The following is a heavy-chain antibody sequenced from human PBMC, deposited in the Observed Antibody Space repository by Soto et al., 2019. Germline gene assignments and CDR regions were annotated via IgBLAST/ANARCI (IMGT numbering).Heavy chain of an antibody. Sequence: SETLSLTCAVYGGSFSGYYWSWIRQPPGKGLEWIGEINHSGSTNYNPSLKSRVTISIDTSKHQFSLKLSSVTAADTAVYYCARGPHSGSYYCSYWGQGTLVTVSS. CDR2: INHSGST. V-gene: IGHV4-34*01. CDR1: GGSFSGYY. CDR3: ARGPHSGSYYCSY. D-gene: IGHD1-26*01. J-gene: IGHJ4*02.